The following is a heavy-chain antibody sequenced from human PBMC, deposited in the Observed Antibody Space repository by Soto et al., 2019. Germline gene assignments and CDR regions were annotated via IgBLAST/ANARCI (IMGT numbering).Heavy chain of an antibody. Sequence: QVQLVQSGAEVKKPGSSVKVSCKASGGTFSSYAISWVRQAPGQGLEWMGGIIPISGTANYAQKFQGRVTITAVESTSTAYMELSSLRSEDTAVYYCARSQGSSTSLAIYYYYYYGMDVWGQGITVTVSS. CDR3: ARSQGSSTSLAIYYYYYYGMDV. CDR2: IIPISGTA. D-gene: IGHD2-2*01. J-gene: IGHJ6*02. V-gene: IGHV1-69*01. CDR1: GGTFSSYA.